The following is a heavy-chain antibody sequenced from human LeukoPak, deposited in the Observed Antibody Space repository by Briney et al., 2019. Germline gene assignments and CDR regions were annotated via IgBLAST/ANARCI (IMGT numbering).Heavy chain of an antibody. CDR2: ISSSGSTI. J-gene: IGHJ4*02. CDR3: ARRRDSSAYYYFDY. V-gene: IGHV3-48*03. D-gene: IGHD3-22*01. Sequence: GGSLRLSCAASGFTFSSYEMNWVRQAPGKGLEWVSYISSSGSTIYYADSVKGRFTISRDNAKNSLYLQMNSLRAEDTAVYYCARRRDSSAYYYFDYWGQGTLVTVSS. CDR1: GFTFSSYE.